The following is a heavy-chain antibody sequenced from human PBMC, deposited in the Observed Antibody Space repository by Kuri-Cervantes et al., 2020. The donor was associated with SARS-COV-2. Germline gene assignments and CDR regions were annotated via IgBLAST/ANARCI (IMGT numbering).Heavy chain of an antibody. CDR2: INPSGGST. CDR3: ARDRGPNNWTLRWFDP. V-gene: IGHV1-46*03. CDR1: GYTFTSYY. Sequence: ASVKVSCKASGYTFTSYYMHWVRQAPGQGLEWMGIINPSGGSTSYAQKFRGRVTMTRDTSTSTVYMELSSLRSEDTAVYYCARDRGPNNWTLRWFDPWGQGTLVTVSS. D-gene: IGHD1-20*01. J-gene: IGHJ5*02.